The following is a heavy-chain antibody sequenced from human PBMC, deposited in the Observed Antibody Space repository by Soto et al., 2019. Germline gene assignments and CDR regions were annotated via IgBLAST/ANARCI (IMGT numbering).Heavy chain of an antibody. V-gene: IGHV1-69*01. CDR2: IIPIFGAP. D-gene: IGHD6-13*01. CDR3: ARARYSSTWNPSYYYGLDV. Sequence: QVQLVQSGAEVKKPGSSVKVSCKASGGTFGTYAISWVRQAPGQGLEWMGGIIPIFGAPNYAQKFQGTVTMTADESTRTAYMELSSLRSEDTAVYYCARARYSSTWNPSYYYGLDVWGQGTTVTVSS. CDR1: GGTFGTYA. J-gene: IGHJ6*02.